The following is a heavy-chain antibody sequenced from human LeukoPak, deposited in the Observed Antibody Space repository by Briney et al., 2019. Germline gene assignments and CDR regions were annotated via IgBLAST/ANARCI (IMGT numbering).Heavy chain of an antibody. CDR1: GYALTELS. D-gene: IGHD3-10*01. CDR3: ATDRVLWFGESHHWFDP. Sequence: ASVKVSCKVSGYALTELSMHWVRQAPGKGLEWMGGFDPEDGETIYAQKFQGRVTMTEDTSTDTAYMELSSLRSEDTAVYYCATDRVLWFGESHHWFDPWGQGTLVTVSS. V-gene: IGHV1-24*01. CDR2: FDPEDGET. J-gene: IGHJ5*02.